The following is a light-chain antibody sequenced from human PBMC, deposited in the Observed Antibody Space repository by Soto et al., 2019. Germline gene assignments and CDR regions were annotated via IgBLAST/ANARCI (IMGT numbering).Light chain of an antibody. J-gene: IGKJ1*01. CDR1: QSVSSNF. Sequence: EIVLTQSPGTLSSSPGERATLSCRASQSVSSNFLAWYQQKPGQTPRLLIYGASSRATGIPDRFSGSGSGTDFSLNISRLEPEDFAVYYCQQYGSSPTFGQGTTVEMK. CDR3: QQYGSSPT. V-gene: IGKV3-20*01. CDR2: GAS.